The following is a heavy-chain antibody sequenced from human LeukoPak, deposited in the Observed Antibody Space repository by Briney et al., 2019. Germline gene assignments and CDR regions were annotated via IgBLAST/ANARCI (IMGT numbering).Heavy chain of an antibody. CDR1: GFTFRDYY. V-gene: IGHV3-11*05. D-gene: IGHD3-22*01. J-gene: IGHJ4*02. Sequence: GGSLSLSCVASGFTFRDYYMSWIRQAPGKGLEWVSYISSSGSYTNYADSVKGRFTISRDNARDSLYLQMNSLRAEDTAVYYCTRGSEGHRDSSGRMVEYWGQGTLVTVSS. CDR3: TRGSEGHRDSSGRMVEY. CDR2: ISSSGSYT.